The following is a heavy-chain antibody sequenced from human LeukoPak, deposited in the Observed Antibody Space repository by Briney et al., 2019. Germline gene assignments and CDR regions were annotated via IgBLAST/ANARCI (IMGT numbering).Heavy chain of an antibody. J-gene: IGHJ4*02. CDR1: GYSISSGYY. CDR3: ARGDRKQPEFDY. CDR2: IYHSGST. D-gene: IGHD1-14*01. Sequence: PSETLSLTCTVSGYSISSGYYWGWIRQPPGKGLEWIGSIYHSGSTYYNPSLKSRVTISVDTSKNQFSLKLSSVTAADTAVYYCARGDRKQPEFDYWGQGTLVTVSS. V-gene: IGHV4-38-2*02.